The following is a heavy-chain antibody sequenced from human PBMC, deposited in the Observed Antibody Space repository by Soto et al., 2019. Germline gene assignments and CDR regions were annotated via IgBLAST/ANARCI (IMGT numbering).Heavy chain of an antibody. Sequence: PGGSLRLSCGASGFTFGGYSGNWVRQAPGKGLEWVSSISSSSSYIYYADSVKGRFTISRDNAKNSLYLQMNSLRAEDTAVYYCARDLIPTVTTGADWFDPWGQGTLVTVSS. CDR2: ISSSSSYI. D-gene: IGHD4-4*01. J-gene: IGHJ5*02. V-gene: IGHV3-21*01. CDR1: GFTFGGYS. CDR3: ARDLIPTVTTGADWFDP.